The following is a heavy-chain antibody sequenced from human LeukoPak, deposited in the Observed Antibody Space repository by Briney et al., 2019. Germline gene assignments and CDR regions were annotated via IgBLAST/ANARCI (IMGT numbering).Heavy chain of an antibody. J-gene: IGHJ4*02. Sequence: GESLKISCKGSGYSFTSYWIGWVRQMPGKGLEWMGIIYPGDSDTRYSPPFQGQVTISADKSISTAYLQWSSLKASDTAMYYCATTETGYSSSWYPPFDYWGQGTLVTVSS. D-gene: IGHD6-13*01. CDR1: GYSFTSYW. V-gene: IGHV5-51*01. CDR3: ATTETGYSSSWYPPFDY. CDR2: IYPGDSDT.